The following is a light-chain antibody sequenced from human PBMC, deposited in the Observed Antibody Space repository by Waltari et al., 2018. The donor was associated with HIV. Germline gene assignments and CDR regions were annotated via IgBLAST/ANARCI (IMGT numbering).Light chain of an antibody. Sequence: QSALTQPASVSGSPGQSITISCTGPRRDVGTYNYVSWYQQHPGKAPKLIIYEVSTRPSGISDRFSGSKSDNAASLTIAALQPEDEADYYCSSYTNTNISFGGGTKLTVL. CDR1: RRDVGTYNY. V-gene: IGLV2-14*01. CDR3: SSYTNTNIS. J-gene: IGLJ2*01. CDR2: EVS.